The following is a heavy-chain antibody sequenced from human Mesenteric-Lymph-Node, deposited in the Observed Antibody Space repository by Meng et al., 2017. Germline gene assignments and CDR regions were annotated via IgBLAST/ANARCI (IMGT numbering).Heavy chain of an antibody. CDR1: GASIGSSYW. V-gene: IGHV4-4*02. J-gene: IGHJ4*02. CDR3: ARVVTALWGYYFDY. D-gene: IGHD2-21*02. CDR2: IYHSGST. Sequence: QVQLQESGPGLVKPSGTLALICAVSGASIGSSYWWTWVRQPPEKGLEWIGEIYHSGSTNYNPSLKSRLTLSVDKSKSQFSLELISVTAADTAVYYCARVVTALWGYYFDYWGQGTLVTVSS.